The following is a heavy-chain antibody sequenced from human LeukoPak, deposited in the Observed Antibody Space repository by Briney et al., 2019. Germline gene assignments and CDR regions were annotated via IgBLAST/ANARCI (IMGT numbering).Heavy chain of an antibody. CDR3: ARPREMATINYYYYMDV. CDR1: GGTFSSYA. Sequence: ASVTVSCKASGGTFSSYAISWVRQAPGQGLEWMGGIIPIFGTANYAQKFQGRVTITADESTSTAYMELSSLRSEDTAVYYCARPREMATINYYYYMDVWGKGTTVTVSS. J-gene: IGHJ6*03. V-gene: IGHV1-69*13. CDR2: IIPIFGTA. D-gene: IGHD5-24*01.